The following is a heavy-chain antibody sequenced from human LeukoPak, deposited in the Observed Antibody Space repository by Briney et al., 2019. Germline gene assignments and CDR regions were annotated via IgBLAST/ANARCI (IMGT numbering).Heavy chain of an antibody. Sequence: GESLKISCKGYGDRFTSYWVAWVRRMPGKGLEWMGIIFPGDSDTRYSPSIQGQVTISVDRSISTAYLQWSSLKASDTAIYYCARRPLHSQNWLAPWGQGTLVTVSS. J-gene: IGHJ5*02. CDR1: GDRFTSYW. CDR2: IFPGDSDT. CDR3: ARRPLHSQNWLAP. V-gene: IGHV5-51*01.